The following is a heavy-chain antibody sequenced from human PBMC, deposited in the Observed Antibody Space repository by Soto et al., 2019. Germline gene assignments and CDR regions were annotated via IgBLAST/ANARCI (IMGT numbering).Heavy chain of an antibody. CDR3: ARGGGDYDFWSGYYTFDI. J-gene: IGHJ3*02. D-gene: IGHD3-3*01. CDR2: IKQDGSEK. V-gene: IGHV3-7*03. Sequence: GGSLRISCAASGFTFSSSWQSWVRQATGKGLEWVANIKQDGSEKYYVDSVKGRFTISRDNAKNSLYLQMNSLRAEDTAVYYCARGGGDYDFWSGYYTFDIWGQGTMVTVSS. CDR1: GFTFSSSW.